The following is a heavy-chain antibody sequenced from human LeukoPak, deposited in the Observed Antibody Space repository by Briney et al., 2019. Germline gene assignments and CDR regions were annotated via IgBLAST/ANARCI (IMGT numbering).Heavy chain of an antibody. V-gene: IGHV4-39*01. CDR3: ARPSGYSYGPDY. CDR1: GGSISSSSYY. J-gene: IGHJ4*02. D-gene: IGHD5-18*01. Sequence: PSETLSLTCTVSGGSISSSSYYWGWIRQPPGKGLEWIGSIYYSGSTYYNPSLKSRVTISVDTSKNQFSLKLSSVTAADTAVYYCARPSGYSYGPDYWGQGTLVTVSS. CDR2: IYYSGST.